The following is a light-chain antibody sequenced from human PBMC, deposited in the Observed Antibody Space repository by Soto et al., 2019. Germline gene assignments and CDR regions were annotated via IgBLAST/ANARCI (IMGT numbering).Light chain of an antibody. V-gene: IGKV3-15*01. CDR1: QSVSSN. Sequence: EIVMTQSPATLSVSPGERATLSCRASQSVSSNLAWYQQKPGQTPRPLSYGASTRATGVPARFSGSGSGTEFTLTISSLQSADFAVYYCQQYNNWPPWTFGQGTKVEIK. J-gene: IGKJ1*01. CDR3: QQYNNWPPWT. CDR2: GAS.